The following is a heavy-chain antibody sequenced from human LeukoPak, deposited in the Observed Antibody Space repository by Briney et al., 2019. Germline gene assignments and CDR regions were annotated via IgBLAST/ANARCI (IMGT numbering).Heavy chain of an antibody. CDR2: INHGGST. CDR3: AREPMELRHYFDY. D-gene: IGHD1-7*01. J-gene: IGHJ4*02. V-gene: IGHV4-34*01. CDR1: GGSFSGYY. Sequence: SETLSLTCAVYGGSFSGYYWSWIRQPPGKGLEWIGEINHGGSTNYNPSLKSRVTISVDTSKNQFSLKLSSVTAADTAVYYCAREPMELRHYFDYWGQGTLVTVSS.